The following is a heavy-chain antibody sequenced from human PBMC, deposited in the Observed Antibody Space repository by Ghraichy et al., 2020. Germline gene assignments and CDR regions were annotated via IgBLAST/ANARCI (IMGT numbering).Heavy chain of an antibody. CDR3: AKDLPYYYDSSGYYYDWYFDL. Sequence: ETLSLTCAVSGFTFSSYAMSWGCHAPGKGLEWVSVISASGGITDYADSVKGRFTISRVNSKNTLYLQMNSLRAEDTAVYYCAKDLPYYYDSSGYYYDWYFDLWGRGTLVTVSS. D-gene: IGHD3-22*01. V-gene: IGHV3-23*01. J-gene: IGHJ2*01. CDR1: GFTFSSYA. CDR2: ISASGGIT.